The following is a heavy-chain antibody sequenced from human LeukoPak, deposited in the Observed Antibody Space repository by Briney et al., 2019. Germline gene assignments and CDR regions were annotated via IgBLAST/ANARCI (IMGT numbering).Heavy chain of an antibody. V-gene: IGHV3-30-3*01. D-gene: IGHD2-2*03. Sequence: GGSLRLSCAASGFTFSSYAMHWVRQAPGKGLEWVAVISYDGSNKYYADSVKGRFTISRDNSKNTLYLQMNSLRAEDTAVYYCARDLDIVVVPAAPNDAFDIWGQGTMVTVSS. CDR1: GFTFSSYA. CDR3: ARDLDIVVVPAAPNDAFDI. CDR2: ISYDGSNK. J-gene: IGHJ3*02.